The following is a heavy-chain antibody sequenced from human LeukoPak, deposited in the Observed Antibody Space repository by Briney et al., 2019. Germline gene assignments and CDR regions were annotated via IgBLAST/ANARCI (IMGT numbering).Heavy chain of an antibody. Sequence: GASVKVSCKASGYTFTGYYMHWVRQAPGRGLEYMGWINPGSGETSYALKFQGRVTMTRDTSIGTAYMELSRLRSGDTAVYYCARDRHNCSGGSCYPYNWFDPWGQGTLVTVSS. D-gene: IGHD2-15*01. CDR3: ARDRHNCSGGSCYPYNWFDP. V-gene: IGHV1-2*02. CDR1: GYTFTGYY. CDR2: INPGSGET. J-gene: IGHJ5*02.